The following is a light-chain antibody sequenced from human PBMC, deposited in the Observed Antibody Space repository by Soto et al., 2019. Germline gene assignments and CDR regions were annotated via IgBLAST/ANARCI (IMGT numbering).Light chain of an antibody. Sequence: AIQLTQSPSSLSASVGDRVTITCRASQGISTLLAWYQQKPGKAPKXLIYESSLLQSGVPSRFSGSGSGTDFTITISSLQPEDFETYYCQHFKSFPITFGQGTRLEIK. CDR3: QHFKSFPIT. J-gene: IGKJ5*01. CDR2: ESS. CDR1: QGISTL. V-gene: IGKV1-13*02.